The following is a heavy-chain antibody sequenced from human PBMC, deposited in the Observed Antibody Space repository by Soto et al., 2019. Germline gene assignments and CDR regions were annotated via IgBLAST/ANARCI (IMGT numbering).Heavy chain of an antibody. J-gene: IGHJ6*01. V-gene: IGHV1-69*12. CDR1: GGTFRTSA. CDR2: IMPVFPTP. CDR3: ARDKDRQQLGGNYYYIMDV. D-gene: IGHD3-3*02. Sequence: QVQLVQSGAEVKKPGSSVKVSCKTSGGTFRTSAISWVRQAPGQGLEWMGGIMPVFPTPDYAQKFQGRVTITAGESTITADMELSSLRSEDTAVYYCARDKDRQQLGGNYYYIMDVWGQGTTVTVSS.